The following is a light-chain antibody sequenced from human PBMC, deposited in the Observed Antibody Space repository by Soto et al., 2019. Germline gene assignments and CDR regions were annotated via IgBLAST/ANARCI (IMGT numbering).Light chain of an antibody. CDR3: QQYGNSPQT. CDR1: QSVSIN. Sequence: EIVMTQSPATLSVCPGERATLSCRASQSVSINLAWYQQKPGQAPRLLIYGASSRATGIPNRFSGSGSGTDFTLTISRLEPEDFAVYYCQQYGNSPQTFGQGTKVDI. V-gene: IGKV3-20*01. J-gene: IGKJ1*01. CDR2: GAS.